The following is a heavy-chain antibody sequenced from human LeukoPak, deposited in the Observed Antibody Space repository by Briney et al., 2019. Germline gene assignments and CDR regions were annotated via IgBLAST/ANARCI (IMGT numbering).Heavy chain of an antibody. V-gene: IGHV4-34*01. CDR1: GGSFSGYY. Sequence: SETLSLTCAVYGGSFSGYYWSWIRQPPGKGLEWIGEINHSGSTNYNPSLKSRVTISVDTSKNQFSLKLSSVTAADTAVYYCARDEWLRSACPDYWGQGTLVTVSS. CDR3: ARDEWLRSACPDY. D-gene: IGHD5-12*01. CDR2: INHSGST. J-gene: IGHJ4*02.